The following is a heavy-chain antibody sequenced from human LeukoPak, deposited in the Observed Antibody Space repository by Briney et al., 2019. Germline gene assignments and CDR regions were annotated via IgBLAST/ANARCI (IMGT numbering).Heavy chain of an antibody. D-gene: IGHD3-22*01. J-gene: IGHJ4*02. V-gene: IGHV4-61*02. CDR1: GGSISSGSYY. Sequence: KTSETLSLTYTVSGGSISSGSYYWSWIRQPAGKGLEWIGRIYTSGSTNYNPSLKSRVTISVDTSKNQFSLKLSSVTAADTAVYYCARDGWNYYDSSGYSLIWGQGTLVTVSS. CDR2: IYTSGST. CDR3: ARDGWNYYDSSGYSLI.